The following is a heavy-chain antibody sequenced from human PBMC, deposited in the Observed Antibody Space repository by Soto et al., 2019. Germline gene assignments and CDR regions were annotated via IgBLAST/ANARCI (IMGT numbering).Heavy chain of an antibody. CDR1: GGTFSSYA. CDR3: ASHYDSSGYYYRGLDY. V-gene: IGHV1-69*12. Sequence: QVQLVQSGAEVKKPGSSVKVSCKASGGTFSSYAISWVRQAPGQGLEWMGGIIPIFGTADYAQKFQGRVTITADESTSTGNMELSSLRSEDMAVYYCASHYDSSGYYYRGLDYWGQGTLVTASS. D-gene: IGHD3-22*01. J-gene: IGHJ4*02. CDR2: IIPIFGTA.